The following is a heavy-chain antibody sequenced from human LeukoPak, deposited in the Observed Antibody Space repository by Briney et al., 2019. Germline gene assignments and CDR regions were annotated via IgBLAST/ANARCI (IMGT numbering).Heavy chain of an antibody. D-gene: IGHD6-6*01. CDR2: ISYDGSNK. J-gene: IGHJ4*02. CDR1: GFTFSSYA. Sequence: GSLRLSCAASGFTFSSYAMHWVRQAPGKGLEWVAVISYDGSNKYYADSVKGRFAISRDNSKNTLYLQMNSLRAEDTAVYYCARGVGAARYFDYWGQGTLVTVSS. CDR3: ARGVGAARYFDY. V-gene: IGHV3-30*09.